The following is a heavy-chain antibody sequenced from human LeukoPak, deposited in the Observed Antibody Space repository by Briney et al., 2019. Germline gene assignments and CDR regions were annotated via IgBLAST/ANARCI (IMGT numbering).Heavy chain of an antibody. J-gene: IGHJ5*02. D-gene: IGHD6-6*01. CDR3: ARDHEQLASPGWFDP. CDR2: INPNSGGT. CDR1: GYTFTGYY. Sequence: GASVKVSCKASGYTFTGYYMHWVRQAPGQGLEWMGWINPNSGGTNYAQKFQGRVTMTRDTSISTAYMELSRLRSDDTAVYYCARDHEQLASPGWFDPWGQGTLVTVSS. V-gene: IGHV1-2*02.